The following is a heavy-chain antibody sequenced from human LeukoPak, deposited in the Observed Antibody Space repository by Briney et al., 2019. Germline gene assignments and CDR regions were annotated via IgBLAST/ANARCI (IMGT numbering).Heavy chain of an antibody. CDR2: IYYSGSA. CDR1: GGSISSYY. D-gene: IGHD3-22*01. CDR3: ARMVTHYYDSSGYYLSNYGMDV. V-gene: IGHV4-59*08. J-gene: IGHJ6*02. Sequence: PSETLSLTCTVSGGSISSYYWSWIRQPPGKGLEWIGYIYYSGSANYNPSLKSRVTISVDTSKNQFSLKLSSVTAADTAVYYCARMVTHYYDSSGYYLSNYGMDVWGQGTTVTVSS.